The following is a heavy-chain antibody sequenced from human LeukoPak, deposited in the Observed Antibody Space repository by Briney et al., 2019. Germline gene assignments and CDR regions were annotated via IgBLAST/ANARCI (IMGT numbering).Heavy chain of an antibody. D-gene: IGHD3-10*01. V-gene: IGHV1-2*02. J-gene: IGHJ4*02. CDR1: GYTFTGYY. Sequence: ASVKVSCKASGYTFTGYYIHWVRQASGQGLEWMGWINPNSGGTNYAQKFQGRVTMTRDTSISTAYMELSRLRSDDTAVYSCARGRITMVRGVNYWGQGTLVTVSS. CDR2: INPNSGGT. CDR3: ARGRITMVRGVNY.